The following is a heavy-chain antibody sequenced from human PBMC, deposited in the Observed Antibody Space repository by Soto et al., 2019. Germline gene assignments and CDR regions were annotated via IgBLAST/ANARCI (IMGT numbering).Heavy chain of an antibody. CDR3: ARSDLIYDFWSGYYPPPDAFDI. J-gene: IGHJ3*02. V-gene: IGHV4-34*01. D-gene: IGHD3-3*01. CDR2: INHSGST. Sequence: SSETLSLTCAVYGGSFSGYYWSWIRQPPGKGLEWIGEINHSGSTNYNPSLKSRVTISVDTSKNQFSLKLSSVTAADTAVYYCARSDLIYDFWSGYYPPPDAFDIWGQGTMVTVSS. CDR1: GGSFSGYY.